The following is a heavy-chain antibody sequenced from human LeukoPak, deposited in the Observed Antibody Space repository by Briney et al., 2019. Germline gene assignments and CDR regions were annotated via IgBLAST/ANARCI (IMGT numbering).Heavy chain of an antibody. D-gene: IGHD6-13*01. J-gene: IGHJ4*02. CDR1: GGSISSSSYY. V-gene: IGHV4-39*01. Sequence: SETLSLTCTVSGGSISSSSYYWGWIRQPPGKGLEWIGSIYYSGSTYYNPSLKSRVAISVDTSKNQFSLKLSSATAADTAVYYCARYSLPPRNFDYWGQGALVTVSS. CDR3: ARYSLPPRNFDY. CDR2: IYYSGST.